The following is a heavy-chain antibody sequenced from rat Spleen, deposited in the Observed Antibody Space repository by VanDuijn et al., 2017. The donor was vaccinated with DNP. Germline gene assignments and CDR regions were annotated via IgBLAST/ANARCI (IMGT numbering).Heavy chain of an antibody. CDR1: AYSITTNY. J-gene: IGHJ3*01. D-gene: IGHD4-3*01. V-gene: IGHV3-1*01. CDR2: ISYSGST. CDR3: ARGGGGIWFAY. Sequence: EVQLQESGPGLVKPSQSLSLTCSVTAYSITTNYWGWIRKFPGNKMEWIGYISYSGSTSYNPSLKSRISITRDTSKNQSILQLNSVTTEDTATCYCARGGGGIWFAYWGQGTLVTVSS.